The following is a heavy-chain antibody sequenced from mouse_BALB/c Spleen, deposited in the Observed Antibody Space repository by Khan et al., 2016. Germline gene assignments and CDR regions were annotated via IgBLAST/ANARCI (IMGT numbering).Heavy chain of an antibody. CDR3: ARAYYGYVAMDY. CDR1: GYTFTDYY. V-gene: IGHV1-77*01. J-gene: IGHJ4*01. Sequence: QVQLQQSGTELPRPGASVKLSCKASGYTFTDYYLHWVKQRPGQGLEWIGEIFPGSGSTYYNEKFTGKASLTADTSSRTAYLQLSSLTSEDCAVYFSARAYYGYVAMDYWGRGASVTVSS. CDR2: IFPGSGST. D-gene: IGHD1-2*01.